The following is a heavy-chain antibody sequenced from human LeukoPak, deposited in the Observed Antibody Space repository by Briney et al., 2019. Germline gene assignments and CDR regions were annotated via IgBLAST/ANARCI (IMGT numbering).Heavy chain of an antibody. J-gene: IGHJ6*03. CDR3: ARDGVLRYFDQYYYYMDV. V-gene: IGHV3-11*01. D-gene: IGHD3-9*01. CDR1: GFTFSDYY. Sequence: GGSLRLSCAASGFTFSDYYMSWIRQAPGKGLEWVSYISSSGSTTYYADSVKGRFTISRDNAKNSLYLEMNSLRAEDTAVYYCARDGVLRYFDQYYYYMDVWGKGTTVTISS. CDR2: ISSSGSTT.